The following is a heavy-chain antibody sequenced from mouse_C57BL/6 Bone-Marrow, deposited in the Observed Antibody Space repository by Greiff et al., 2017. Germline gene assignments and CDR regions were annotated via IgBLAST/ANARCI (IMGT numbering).Heavy chain of an antibody. V-gene: IGHV14-4*01. CDR2: IDPENGDT. D-gene: IGHD1-1*01. CDR3: TTDTYCYSSSAYYFDN. CDR1: GFNIKDDY. Sequence: VQLQQSGAELVRPGASVKLSCTASGFNIKDDYMHWVKQRPEQGLEWIGWIDPENGDTEYASKFPGKATITADTSSKTAYLQLSSQTSEATAVYYCTTDTYCYSSSAYYFDNWGQGTTLTVSA. J-gene: IGHJ2*01.